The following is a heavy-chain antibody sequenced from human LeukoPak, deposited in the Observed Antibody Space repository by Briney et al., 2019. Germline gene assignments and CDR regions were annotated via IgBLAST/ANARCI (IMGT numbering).Heavy chain of an antibody. J-gene: IGHJ4*02. V-gene: IGHV3-53*01. CDR2: IYSGGST. CDR3: ASGYSSGWHLYFDY. D-gene: IGHD6-19*01. Sequence: GGSLRLPCAASGFTVSSNYMSWVRQAPGKGLEWVSVIYSGGSTYYADSVKGRFTISRDNSKNTLYLQMNSLRAEDTAVYYCASGYSSGWHLYFDYWGQGTLVTVSS. CDR1: GFTVSSNY.